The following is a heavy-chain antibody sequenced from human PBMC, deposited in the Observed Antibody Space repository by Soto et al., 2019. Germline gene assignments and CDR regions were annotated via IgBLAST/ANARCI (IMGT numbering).Heavy chain of an antibody. CDR3: AADQWA. V-gene: IGHV1-58*01. Sequence: QMQLVQSGPEVKKPWTSVKLSCKASGMTYIYTTVQWVRQTRGQRLEWIGWVVVANGNANYAQKFEERVNMTWDLSTRTAYMELSSLTSDYTAVYFCAADQWAWGQGTLDTVAS. D-gene: IGHD2-8*01. CDR2: VVVANGNA. J-gene: IGHJ5*02. CDR1: GMTYIYTT.